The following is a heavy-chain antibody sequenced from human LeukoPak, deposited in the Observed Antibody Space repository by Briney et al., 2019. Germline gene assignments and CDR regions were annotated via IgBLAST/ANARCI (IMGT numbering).Heavy chain of an antibody. V-gene: IGHV5-51*01. D-gene: IGHD5-18*01. CDR3: ARLDTAMDHVDY. CDR1: GYSFTSYW. Sequence: GESLKISCKGSGYSFTSYWIGWVRQLPGKGLGWMGIFYPGDYDTRYSPSFQGQVTISTDKSISTTYLQWGSLKASDTAMYYCARLDTAMDHVDYWGQGTLVTVSS. CDR2: FYPGDYDT. J-gene: IGHJ4*02.